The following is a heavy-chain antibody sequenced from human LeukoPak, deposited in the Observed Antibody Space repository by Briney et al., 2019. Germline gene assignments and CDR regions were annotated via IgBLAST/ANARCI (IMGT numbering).Heavy chain of an antibody. CDR2: VYSSGST. CDR1: GGSISSGSYY. D-gene: IGHD3-10*01. V-gene: IGHV4-61*02. J-gene: IGHJ4*02. CDR3: ARETGSYYTIVDY. Sequence: PSQTLSLTCTVSGGSISSGSYYWSWIRQPAGKGLEWIGRVYSSGSTDYNPSLKSRLSISVDTSKNQFSLKLSSVTAADTAVYYCARETGSYYTIVDYWGQGTLVTVSS.